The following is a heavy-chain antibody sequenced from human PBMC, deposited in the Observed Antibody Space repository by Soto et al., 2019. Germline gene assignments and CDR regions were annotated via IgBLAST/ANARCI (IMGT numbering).Heavy chain of an antibody. D-gene: IGHD2-21*02. CDR1: GYTFTGYY. V-gene: IGHV1-2*04. J-gene: IGHJ4*02. Sequence: QVQLVQSGAEVKKPGASVKVSCKASGYTFTGYYMHWVRQAPGQGLEWMGWINPNSGGTNYAQKFQGWVTMTRDTSISTAYMELSRLRSDDTAVYYCERGSGQAYCGGDCRNVPFDYWGQGTLVTVSS. CDR3: ERGSGQAYCGGDCRNVPFDY. CDR2: INPNSGGT.